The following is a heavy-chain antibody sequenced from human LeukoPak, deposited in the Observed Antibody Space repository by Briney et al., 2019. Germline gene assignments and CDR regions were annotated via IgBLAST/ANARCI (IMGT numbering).Heavy chain of an antibody. Sequence: PGGSLRLSCAASGFTFSSYWMHWVRHAPGKGLVWVSRINSDGSSTSYADSVKGRFTISRDNSKNTLYLQMNSLRAEDTAVYYCARDRGAAAFDYWGQGTLVTVSS. V-gene: IGHV3-74*01. CDR1: GFTFSSYW. J-gene: IGHJ4*02. D-gene: IGHD6-13*01. CDR2: INSDGSST. CDR3: ARDRGAAAFDY.